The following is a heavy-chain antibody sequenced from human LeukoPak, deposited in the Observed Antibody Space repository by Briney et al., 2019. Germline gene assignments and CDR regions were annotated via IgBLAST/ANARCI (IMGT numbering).Heavy chain of an antibody. D-gene: IGHD3-16*01. Sequence: GGSLRLSCAASGFTFSGSAMHWVRQASGKGLEWVGRIRTKANGYATAYAASVNGRFTISRDDSKNTAYLQMNSLKTEDTAVYYCGRHALGWGQGTLVTVSS. J-gene: IGHJ4*02. CDR1: GFTFSGSA. CDR2: IRTKANGYAT. V-gene: IGHV3-73*01. CDR3: GRHALG.